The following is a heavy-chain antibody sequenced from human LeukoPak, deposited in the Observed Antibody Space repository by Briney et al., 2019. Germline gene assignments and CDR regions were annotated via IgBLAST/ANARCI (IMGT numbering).Heavy chain of an antibody. Sequence: PGGSLRLSCAASGFRFSDHHMEWVRQAPGKGLEWVGFIRSKAYGETADYAASVKGRFTISRDDSKAIAYLQMNSLKTEDTAVYHCTRDRGAYNLYDYWGQGTLVTVSS. CDR2: IRSKAYGETA. V-gene: IGHV3-49*04. CDR1: GFRFSDHH. J-gene: IGHJ4*02. D-gene: IGHD1-1*01. CDR3: TRDRGAYNLYDY.